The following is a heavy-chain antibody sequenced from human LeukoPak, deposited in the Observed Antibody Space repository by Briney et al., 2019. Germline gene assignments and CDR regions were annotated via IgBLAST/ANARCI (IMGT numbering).Heavy chain of an antibody. V-gene: IGHV3-7*01. J-gene: IGHJ4*02. CDR1: GFTFSSYW. CDR3: ARDAAVAATDY. D-gene: IGHD6-19*01. Sequence: AGGSLRLSCAASGFTFSSYWMSWVRQAPGKGLEWVANIKQDGSEKYYVDSVKGRFTISRDNAKNSLYLQMNSLGAEDTAVYYCARDAAVAATDYWGQGSLVTVSS. CDR2: IKQDGSEK.